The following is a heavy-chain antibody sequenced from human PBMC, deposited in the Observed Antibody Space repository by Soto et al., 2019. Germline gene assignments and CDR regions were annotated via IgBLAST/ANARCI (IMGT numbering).Heavy chain of an antibody. V-gene: IGHV3-7*03. CDR1: GFMFSSYV. D-gene: IGHD3-16*01. Sequence: GSLRLSCAASGFMFSSYVMSWVRQAPGKGLEWVANINQDGSEKYYVDSVKGRFTVSRDNAKNSVYLQMNSLRAEDTAVYYCAKGRFNRRSSLSFYYYYGMDVWGQGTTVTVSS. CDR2: INQDGSEK. J-gene: IGHJ6*02. CDR3: AKGRFNRRSSLSFYYYYGMDV.